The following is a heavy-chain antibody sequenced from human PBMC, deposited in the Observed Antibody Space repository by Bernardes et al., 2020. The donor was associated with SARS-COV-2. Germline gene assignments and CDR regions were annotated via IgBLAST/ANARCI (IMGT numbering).Heavy chain of an antibody. V-gene: IGHV3-23*01. CDR3: AKGPRRFGESKLDNPFYRPRRPNKAADNWFDP. Sequence: GGSLRLSCAASGFTFSSYAMRWVRQAPGKGLVWVSGISGSGGSTDYADSVKGRFTISRDNSKNTLYLQMNSLRAEDTAVYHCAKGPRRFGESKLDNPFYRPRRPNKAADNWFDPWGQGTLVTVSS. D-gene: IGHD3-10*01. J-gene: IGHJ5*02. CDR1: GFTFSSYA. CDR2: ISGSGGST.